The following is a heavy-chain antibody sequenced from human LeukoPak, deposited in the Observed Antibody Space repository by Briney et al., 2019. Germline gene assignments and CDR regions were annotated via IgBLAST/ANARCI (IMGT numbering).Heavy chain of an antibody. D-gene: IGHD6-6*01. Sequence: PGGSLRLSCAASGFTFSNYWMSWVRQAPGKGLEWVANIKQDGSEKYYVDSVKDRFTISRDSAKNSLYLQMNSLRAEDTAVYYCARLQYSSSDFDYWGQGTLVTVSS. J-gene: IGHJ4*02. V-gene: IGHV3-7*01. CDR1: GFTFSNYW. CDR2: IKQDGSEK. CDR3: ARLQYSSSDFDY.